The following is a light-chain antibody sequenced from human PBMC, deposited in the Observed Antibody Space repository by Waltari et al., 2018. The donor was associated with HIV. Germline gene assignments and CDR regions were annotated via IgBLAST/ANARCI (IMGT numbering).Light chain of an antibody. J-gene: IGLJ2*01. CDR1: SSNIGSNT. Sequence: QSVLTQPPSASGTPGQRVPISCSGSSSNIGSNTVNWYQQPPGTAPKLLIYSNNQRPSGVPDRFSGSKSGTSASLAISGLQSEDEADYYCAAWDGSLNGRVVFGGGTKLTVL. CDR3: AAWDGSLNGRVV. V-gene: IGLV1-44*01. CDR2: SNN.